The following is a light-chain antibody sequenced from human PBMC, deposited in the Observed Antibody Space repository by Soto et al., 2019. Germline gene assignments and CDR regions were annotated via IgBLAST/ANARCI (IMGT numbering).Light chain of an antibody. Sequence: DLQMTQSPSSLSASVGDRVTIPCRASQSISSYLNWYQQKPGKAPKLLIYAASSLQGGVPSRFSGGGSGKDFTLTISSLQPEDFATYYCQQSYSTPFTFGGGTKVEIK. CDR3: QQSYSTPFT. CDR1: QSISSY. CDR2: AAS. V-gene: IGKV1-39*01. J-gene: IGKJ4*01.